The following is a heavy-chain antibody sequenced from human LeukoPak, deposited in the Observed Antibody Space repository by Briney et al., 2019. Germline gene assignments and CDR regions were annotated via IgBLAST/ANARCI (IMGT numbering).Heavy chain of an antibody. V-gene: IGHV1-18*01. Sequence: ASVKVSCKASGYTFTSYGISWVRQAPGQGLEWMGWISAYNGNTNYAQKLQGRVTMTTDTSTSTAYMELRSLRSDDTAVYYCARDSVVPAAIYYYYMDVWGKGTTVTVSS. CDR1: GYTFTSYG. D-gene: IGHD2-2*01. CDR2: ISAYNGNT. CDR3: ARDSVVPAAIYYYYMDV. J-gene: IGHJ6*03.